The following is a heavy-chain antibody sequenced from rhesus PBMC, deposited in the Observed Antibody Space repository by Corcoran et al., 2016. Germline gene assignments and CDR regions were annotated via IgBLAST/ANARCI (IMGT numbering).Heavy chain of an antibody. CDR1: GGSISGYSY. Sequence: QVQLQQWGEGLVKPSETLSLTCAVFGGSISGYSYWSWIRQPPGKGLEWSGCIYGNRPSTNYTPSVKTRATISKDTSKNQFSLKLSSVTAADTAVYYCAREGIGVITRSWYFDLWGPGTPITISS. CDR3: AREGIGVITRSWYFDL. CDR2: IYGNRPST. D-gene: IGHD3-22*01. V-gene: IGHV4-73*01. J-gene: IGHJ2*01.